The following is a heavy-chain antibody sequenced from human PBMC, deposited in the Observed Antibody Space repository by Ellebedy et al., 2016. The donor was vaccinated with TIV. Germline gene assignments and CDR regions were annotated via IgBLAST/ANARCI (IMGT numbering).Heavy chain of an antibody. CDR3: ARVVWQQPVSYAFDI. CDR2: ISYSGST. V-gene: IGHV4-59*01. J-gene: IGHJ3*02. CDR1: GGSISSYY. Sequence: MPSETLSLTCTVSGGSISSYYWSRIRQPPGKVLEWIGYISYSGSTNYNPSLKSRVTISVDTSKNQFSLRLNSVTAADTAVYYCARVVWQQPVSYAFDIWGQGTMVTVSS. D-gene: IGHD6-13*01.